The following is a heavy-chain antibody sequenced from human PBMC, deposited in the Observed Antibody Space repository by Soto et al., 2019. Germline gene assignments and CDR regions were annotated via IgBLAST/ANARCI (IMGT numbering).Heavy chain of an antibody. CDR2: ISAYNGNT. CDR1: GYTFTSYG. J-gene: IGHJ6*03. CDR3: ARVFRPNNWNYYYYYMDV. V-gene: IGHV1-18*01. Sequence: ASVKVSCKASGYTFTSYGISWVRQAPGQGLEWMGWISAYNGNTNYAQKLQGRVTMTTDTSTSTAYMELRSLRSDDTAVYYCARVFRPNNWNYYYYYMDVWGKGTTVTVSS. D-gene: IGHD1-20*01.